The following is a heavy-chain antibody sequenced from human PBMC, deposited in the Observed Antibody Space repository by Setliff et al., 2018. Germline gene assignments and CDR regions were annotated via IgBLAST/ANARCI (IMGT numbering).Heavy chain of an antibody. CDR1: GYTFTSYS. J-gene: IGHJ4*02. CDR2: ISGYNSNT. CDR3: ARERGSYDSSTHYTYYFDY. D-gene: IGHD3-22*01. V-gene: IGHV1-18*01. Sequence: ASVKVSCKASGYTFTSYSFSWIRQAPGQGLEWVGWISGYNSNTIYAQNFQGRVTMTTDASTNTAYMELSSLRSEDTAVYFCARERGSYDSSTHYTYYFDYWGQGTLVTVSS.